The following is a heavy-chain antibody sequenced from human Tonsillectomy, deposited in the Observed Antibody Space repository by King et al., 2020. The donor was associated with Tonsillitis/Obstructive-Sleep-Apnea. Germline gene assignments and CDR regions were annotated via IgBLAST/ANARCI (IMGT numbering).Heavy chain of an antibody. J-gene: IGHJ2*01. CDR1: GYTFTSYG. V-gene: IGHV1-18*01. CDR3: ARSYCTGGVCFWDWYFDL. CDR2: ISGYNGNT. Sequence: VQLVESGAEVKKPGASVKVSCKASGYTFTSYGIAWVRQAPGQGLEWMGWISGYNGNTNYAQNLQGRVTMTTDTSANTAYMELRSLRSDDTAVYYCARSYCTGGVCFWDWYFDLWAEAPWSLSPQ. D-gene: IGHD2-8*02.